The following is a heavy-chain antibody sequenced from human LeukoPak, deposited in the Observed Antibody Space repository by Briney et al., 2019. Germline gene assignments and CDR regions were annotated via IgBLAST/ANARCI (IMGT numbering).Heavy chain of an antibody. CDR1: GFTLSSYA. Sequence: PGGSLRLSCAASGFTLSSYAMSWVRQAPGKGLEGVSTISGSGGSTYYADSVKGRFTISRDNSKSSLFLQMNSLRAEDTAVYYCAKTGARVVLSSSPPYPDYWGQGTLVTVS. CDR3: AKTGARVVLSSSPPYPDY. CDR2: ISGSGGST. J-gene: IGHJ4*02. V-gene: IGHV3-23*01. D-gene: IGHD6-13*01.